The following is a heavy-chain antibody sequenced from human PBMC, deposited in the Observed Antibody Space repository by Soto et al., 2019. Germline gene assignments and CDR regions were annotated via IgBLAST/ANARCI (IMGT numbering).Heavy chain of an antibody. CDR3: AAQTEYSNYHSFFVY. Sequence: SETLSLTCTVSGGSFCSSSFYWGWIRQPPGKGLEWIASIYSGGSTYYNPSLKGRVTISVDTSKNLFSLNLSSVTAADTAVYYCAAQTEYSNYHSFFVYWGQGALVTVS. CDR2: IYSGGST. CDR1: GGSFCSSSFY. J-gene: IGHJ4*02. D-gene: IGHD4-4*01. V-gene: IGHV4-39*01.